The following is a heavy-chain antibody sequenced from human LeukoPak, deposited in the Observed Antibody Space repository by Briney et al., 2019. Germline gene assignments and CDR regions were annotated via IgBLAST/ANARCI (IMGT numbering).Heavy chain of an antibody. D-gene: IGHD5-18*01. J-gene: IGHJ4*02. CDR3: AREAMVLNYYFDY. CDR2: INPNSGGT. V-gene: IGHV1-2*02. CDR1: GYTFTSYY. Sequence: ASVKVSCKASGYTFTSYYMHWVRQAPGQGLEWMGWINPNSGGTNYAQKFQGRVTMTRDTSISTAYMELSRLRSDDTAVYYCAREAMVLNYYFDYWGQGTLVTVSS.